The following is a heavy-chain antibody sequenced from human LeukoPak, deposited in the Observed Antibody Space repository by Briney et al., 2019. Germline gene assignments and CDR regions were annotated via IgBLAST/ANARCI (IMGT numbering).Heavy chain of an antibody. CDR2: INPNSGGT. V-gene: IGHV1-2*02. J-gene: IGHJ3*02. Sequence: GASVKVSCKASGYTFTGYYMHWVRQATGQGLECMGWINPNSGGTNYAQKFKGRVTMTRDTSISTAYMELSRLRSDDTAVYYCARVREQWLVLSGAFDIWGQGTMVTVSS. CDR3: ARVREQWLVLSGAFDI. D-gene: IGHD6-19*01. CDR1: GYTFTGYY.